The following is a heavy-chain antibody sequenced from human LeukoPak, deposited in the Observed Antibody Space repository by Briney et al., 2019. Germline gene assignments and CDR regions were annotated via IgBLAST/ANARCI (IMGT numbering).Heavy chain of an antibody. CDR2: INTDGSST. V-gene: IGHV3-74*01. D-gene: IGHD3-3*01. CDR3: ARPYYDFWSGLPWAFDI. Sequence: GGSLRLSCAASGFTFSSYWMHWVRQAPGKGLVWVSRINTDGSSTSYADSVKGRFTISRDNAKNTLYLQMNSLRAEDTAVYYCARPYYDFWSGLPWAFDIWGQGTMVTVSS. J-gene: IGHJ3*02. CDR1: GFTFSSYW.